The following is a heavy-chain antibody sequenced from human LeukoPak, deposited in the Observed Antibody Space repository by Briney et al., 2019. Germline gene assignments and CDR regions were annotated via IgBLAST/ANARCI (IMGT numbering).Heavy chain of an antibody. V-gene: IGHV3-66*03. D-gene: IGHD3-16*02. CDR1: GFTVSSNS. CDR3: AKAAGVKTFGEIIVSTHRPNIDY. Sequence: PGGSLRLSCTVSGFTVSSNSMSWVRQAPGKGLEWVSFIYSDNTHYSDSVKGRFTISRDNSKNTLYLQMNNLRAEDTAVYYCAKAAGVKTFGEIIVSTHRPNIDYWGQGTLVTVSS. CDR2: IYSDNT. J-gene: IGHJ4*02.